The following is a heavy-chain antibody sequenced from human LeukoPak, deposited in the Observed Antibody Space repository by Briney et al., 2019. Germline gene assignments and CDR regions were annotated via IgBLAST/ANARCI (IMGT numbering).Heavy chain of an antibody. CDR3: AKGIAAAGGH. Sequence: GGSLRLSCAASGFTFSRHSMNWVRQAPGKGLEWVSSISSSSSYIYYADSVKGRFTISRDNARNSLYLQMNSLRAEDTAVYYCAKGIAAAGGHWGQGTMVTVSS. D-gene: IGHD6-13*01. J-gene: IGHJ3*01. V-gene: IGHV3-21*04. CDR2: ISSSSSYI. CDR1: GFTFSRHS.